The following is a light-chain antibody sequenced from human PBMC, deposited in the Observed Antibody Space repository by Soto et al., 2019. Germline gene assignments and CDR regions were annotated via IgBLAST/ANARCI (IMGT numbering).Light chain of an antibody. CDR2: AAS. CDR3: QQSDSTPPT. J-gene: IGKJ1*01. Sequence: DLQMTQSSSSLSASAGDRVTITCRASQSISSSLNWYQQKPGKAPKPLIYAASSLQRGVPSRFSGSGSGTDFTLTISGLQSDDFATYYCQQSDSTPPTFGQGTKVEI. V-gene: IGKV1-39*01. CDR1: QSISSS.